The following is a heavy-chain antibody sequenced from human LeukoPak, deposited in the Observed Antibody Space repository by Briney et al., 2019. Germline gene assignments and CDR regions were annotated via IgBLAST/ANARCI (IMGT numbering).Heavy chain of an antibody. CDR1: GGTFSSYA. Sequence: SVKVSCKACGGTFSSYAISWVRQAPGQGLEWMGGIIPIFGTANYAQKFQGRVTITADKSTSTAYMELSSLRSEDAAVYYCARVNDYGSGSYFSWGQGTLVTVSS. CDR2: IIPIFGTA. V-gene: IGHV1-69*06. J-gene: IGHJ5*02. D-gene: IGHD3-10*01. CDR3: ARVNDYGSGSYFS.